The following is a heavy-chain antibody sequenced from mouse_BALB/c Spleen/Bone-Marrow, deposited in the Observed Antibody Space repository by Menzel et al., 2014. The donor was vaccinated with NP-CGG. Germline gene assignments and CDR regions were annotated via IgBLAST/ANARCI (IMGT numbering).Heavy chain of an antibody. D-gene: IGHD2-14*01. J-gene: IGHJ3*01. CDR2: TWDGGST. V-gene: IGHV2-6-5*01. CDR1: GFSLTDYG. CDR3: AKHEDRYDWFAY. Sequence: QVQLQQSGPGLVAPSQRLSITCTVSGFSLTDYGVSWIRQPPGKGLEWLGVTWDGGSTYYNSALKSRLSISKDNSKSXVFLKMNSLQTDDTAMYYCAKHEDRYDWFAYWGQGTLVTVSA.